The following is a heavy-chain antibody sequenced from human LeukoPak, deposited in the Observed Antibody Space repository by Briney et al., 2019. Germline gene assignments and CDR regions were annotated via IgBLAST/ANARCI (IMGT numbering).Heavy chain of an antibody. J-gene: IGHJ3*02. CDR2: ISSSSSYI. Sequence: GGSLRLSCAASGFTFSSYSMNWVRQAPGKGLEWVSSISSSSSYIYYADPVKGRFTISRDNAKNSLYLQMNSLRAEDTAVYYCAKDSSGSYDAFDIWGQGTMVTVSS. V-gene: IGHV3-21*01. D-gene: IGHD3-22*01. CDR3: AKDSSGSYDAFDI. CDR1: GFTFSSYS.